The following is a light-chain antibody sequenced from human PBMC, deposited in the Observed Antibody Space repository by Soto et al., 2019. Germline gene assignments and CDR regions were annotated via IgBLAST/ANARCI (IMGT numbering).Light chain of an antibody. J-gene: IGKJ1*01. V-gene: IGKV3-15*01. CDR2: GAS. CDR3: QQFNNWPET. CDR1: QSVSSN. Sequence: EIVMTQSPVTLSVSPGERATLSCRASQSVSSNLAWYQQKRGQAPRLLIYGASSRATGIPARFSGSGSGTEFTLTITSLQSEDVAVYYCQQFNNWPETFGQGTKVEIK.